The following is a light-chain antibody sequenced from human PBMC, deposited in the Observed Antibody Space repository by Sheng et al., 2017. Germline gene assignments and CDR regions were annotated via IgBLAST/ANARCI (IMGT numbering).Light chain of an antibody. V-gene: IGKV2-28*01. CDR1: RNLLQSNGYKY. CDR2: LGS. J-gene: IGKJ2*01. Sequence: DIVMTQSPVSLPVTPGEPASISCRSSRNLLQSNGYKYLDWYLQRPGQSPQLLIYLGSHRASGVPDRFTGSGSGTHFTLKISRVEAEDVGVYYCMQALQTPPTFGQGTKLEIK. CDR3: MQALQTPPT.